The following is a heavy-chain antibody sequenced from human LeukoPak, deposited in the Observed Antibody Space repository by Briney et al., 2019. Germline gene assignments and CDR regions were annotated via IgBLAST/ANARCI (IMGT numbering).Heavy chain of an antibody. D-gene: IGHD3-10*01. CDR1: AFTFSRNA. J-gene: IGHJ4*02. V-gene: IGHV3-30-3*01. CDR2: ISYDGSNK. Sequence: PGRSLRLSCAASAFTFSRNAMHWVRQAPGKGLEWVAVISYDGSNKYYADSVKGRFTISRDNSKNTLYLQMNSLRDEDTAVYYCARAGGSGTYSAYWGQGTLVTVSS. CDR3: ARAGGSGTYSAY.